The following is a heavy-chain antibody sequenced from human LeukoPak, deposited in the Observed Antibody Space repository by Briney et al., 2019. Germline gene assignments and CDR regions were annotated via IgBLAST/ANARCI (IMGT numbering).Heavy chain of an antibody. CDR3: AKDSDGVDTAMVN. D-gene: IGHD5-18*01. CDR1: GFTFSSYD. CDR2: IRYDGSNK. Sequence: GGSLRLSCAASGFTFSSYDMHWVRQAPGKGLEWVAFIRYDGSNKYYADSVKGRFTISRDNSKNTLYLQMNSLRAEDTAVYYCAKDSDGVDTAMVNWGQGTLVTVSS. V-gene: IGHV3-30*02. J-gene: IGHJ4*02.